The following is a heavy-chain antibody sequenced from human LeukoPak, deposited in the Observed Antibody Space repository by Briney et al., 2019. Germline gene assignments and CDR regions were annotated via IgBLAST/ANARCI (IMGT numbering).Heavy chain of an antibody. V-gene: IGHV1-69*05. D-gene: IGHD4-23*01. J-gene: IGHJ4*02. CDR1: GGTFSSYA. Sequence: SVKVSCKASGGTFSSYAISWVRQAPGQGLEWMGGIIPIFGTANYAQKFQGRVTITTDESTSTAYMELRSLRSDDTAVYYCARGPTVVIRGAYYFDYWGQGTLVTVSS. CDR3: ARGPTVVIRGAYYFDY. CDR2: IIPIFGTA.